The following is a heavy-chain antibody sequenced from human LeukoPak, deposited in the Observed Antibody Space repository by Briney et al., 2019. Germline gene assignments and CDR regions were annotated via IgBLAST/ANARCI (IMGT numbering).Heavy chain of an antibody. V-gene: IGHV3-23*01. CDR2: ISDGGSST. CDR1: GFTFTNYA. Sequence: GGSLRLSCAASGFTFTNYAMSWVRQAPGKGLEWVSTISDGGSSTYYADSVKGRFTISRDNSKNTLYLQMNSLRVEDTAVYYCARDAPYGSGSYYNSIFDYWGQGTLVTVSS. D-gene: IGHD3-10*01. J-gene: IGHJ4*02. CDR3: ARDAPYGSGSYYNSIFDY.